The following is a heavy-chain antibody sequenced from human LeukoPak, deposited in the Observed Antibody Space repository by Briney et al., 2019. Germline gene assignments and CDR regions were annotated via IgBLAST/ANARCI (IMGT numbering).Heavy chain of an antibody. Sequence: PSETLYLTCTVSGYSISSGYYWGWIRQPPGKGLEWIGSIHHSGSTYYNPSLKSRVTISVDTSKNQFSLKLSSVTAADTAVYYCASLKLDDSSGYTGGYYFDYWGQGTLVTVSS. CDR3: ASLKLDDSSGYTGGYYFDY. D-gene: IGHD3-22*01. V-gene: IGHV4-38-2*02. CDR2: IHHSGST. CDR1: GYSISSGYY. J-gene: IGHJ4*02.